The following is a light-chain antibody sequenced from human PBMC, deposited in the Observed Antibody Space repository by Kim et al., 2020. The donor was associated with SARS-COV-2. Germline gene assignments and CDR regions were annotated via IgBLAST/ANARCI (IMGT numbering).Light chain of an antibody. CDR3: QQRGSWPLT. CDR1: QSVSGY. V-gene: IGKV3-11*01. J-gene: IGKJ4*01. Sequence: EIVLTQSPATLSLSPGERATLSCRASQSVSGYLAWYQQKPDQAPRLLIHDASNRAPGIPARFSGGGSGTDFTLTISSLEPEDFAVYYCQQRGSWPLTFGGGTNVEI. CDR2: DAS.